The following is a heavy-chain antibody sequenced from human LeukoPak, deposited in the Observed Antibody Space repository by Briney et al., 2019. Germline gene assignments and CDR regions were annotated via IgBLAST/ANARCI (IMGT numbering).Heavy chain of an antibody. J-gene: IGHJ3*02. V-gene: IGHV4-34*01. CDR2: INHSGST. D-gene: IGHD3-9*01. CDR3: ARDDVFYSSGNDAFDI. Sequence: PSETLSLTCAVYGGSFSGYYWSWIRQPPGKGLEWIGEINHSGSTNYNPSLKSRVTISVDTSKNQFSLKLSSVTAADTAVCYCARDDVFYSSGNDAFDIWGQGTMVTVSS. CDR1: GGSFSGYY.